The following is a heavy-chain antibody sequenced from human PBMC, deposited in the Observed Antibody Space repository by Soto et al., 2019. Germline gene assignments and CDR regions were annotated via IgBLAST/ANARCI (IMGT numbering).Heavy chain of an antibody. CDR1: GGTPSNSA. J-gene: IGHJ6*04. CDR3: AGGRIVVVASRAYYGMDV. Sequence: SVKVSCKASGGTPSNSAISWVRQAPGQGLEWMGGIIPVFGLVKYAQNFQGRVTITADESTNTAYMELSSLRPEDTAVYYCAGGRIVVVASRAYYGMDVWGKGTTVTVSS. D-gene: IGHD3-22*01. CDR2: IIPVFGLV. V-gene: IGHV1-69*13.